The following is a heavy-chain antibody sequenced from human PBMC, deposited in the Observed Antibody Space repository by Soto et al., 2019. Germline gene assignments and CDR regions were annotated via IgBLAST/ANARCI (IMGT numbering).Heavy chain of an antibody. CDR3: TKSGYSYGFFDY. J-gene: IGHJ4*02. CDR2: IRSKAYGGTT. CDR1: GFTYSDYY. Sequence: GGSLRLSCAASGFTYSDYYMSSIRQAPGKGLEWVGFIRSKAYGGTTEYAASVKGRFTISRDDSKSIAYLQMNSLKTEDTAVYYCTKSGYSYGFFDYWGQGTLVTVSS. D-gene: IGHD5-18*01. V-gene: IGHV3-49*03.